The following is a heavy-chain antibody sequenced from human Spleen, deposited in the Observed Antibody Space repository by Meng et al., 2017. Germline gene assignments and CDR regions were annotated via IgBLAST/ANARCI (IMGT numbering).Heavy chain of an antibody. Sequence: KVSCKGSGDSFTSYWIGWVRQMPGKGLEWMGIIYPGDSETRYSPSFQGQVTISADKSISTAYLQWSSLKASDTAMYYCARLGGYCSGGSCYLGYFQHWGQGTLVTVSS. CDR3: ARLGGYCSGGSCYLGYFQH. V-gene: IGHV5-51*01. CDR1: GDSFTSYW. CDR2: IYPGDSET. D-gene: IGHD2-15*01. J-gene: IGHJ1*01.